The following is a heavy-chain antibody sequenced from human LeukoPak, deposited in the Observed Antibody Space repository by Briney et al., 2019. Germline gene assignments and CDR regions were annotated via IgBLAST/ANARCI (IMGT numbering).Heavy chain of an antibody. V-gene: IGHV3-64*01. CDR3: ARALGSGRRHDAFDI. CDR2: ISRNGRNT. J-gene: IGHJ3*02. Sequence: GGSLRLSCAASGFTLSSYSMHWVRQAPGKGLEFVSAISRNGRNTYYANSVEDRFTISRDNSKNTLYLQMGSLRAEDMAVYYCARALGSGRRHDAFDIWGQGTMVTVSS. CDR1: GFTLSSYS. D-gene: IGHD2-15*01.